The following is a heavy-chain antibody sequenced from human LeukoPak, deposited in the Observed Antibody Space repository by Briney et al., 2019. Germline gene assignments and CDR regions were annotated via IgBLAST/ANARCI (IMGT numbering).Heavy chain of an antibody. CDR3: SRRYDSSGHYYFD. D-gene: IGHD3-22*01. J-gene: IGHJ4*02. CDR1: GYTFTSYW. CDR2: IYPGDSDT. V-gene: IGHV5-51*01. Sequence: GESLKISCKASGYTFTSYWIAWVRQMPEKGLEWMGIIYPGDSDTRYSPSFQGQVTISADRSITTAYLQWSSLKASDTAMYYCSRRYDSSGHYYFDWGQGTLVTVSS.